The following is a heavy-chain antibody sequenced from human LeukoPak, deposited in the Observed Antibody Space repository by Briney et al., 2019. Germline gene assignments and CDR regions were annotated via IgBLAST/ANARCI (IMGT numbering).Heavy chain of an antibody. CDR1: GYTITSNY. V-gene: IGHV1-46*01. CDR3: ARASGSSAVPFDY. CDR2: IAPSSGAT. Sequence: GASVKVSCKASGYTITSNYMHWVRQAPGQGLEWMGVIAPSSGATSYAQKFQGRVTMTRDTSTSTLYMELSSLTSEDTAVYYCARASGSSAVPFDYWGQGTLVTVSS. D-gene: IGHD3-10*01. J-gene: IGHJ4*02.